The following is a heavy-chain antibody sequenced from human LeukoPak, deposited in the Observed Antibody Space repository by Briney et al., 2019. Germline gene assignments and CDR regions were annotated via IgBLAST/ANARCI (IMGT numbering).Heavy chain of an antibody. J-gene: IGHJ4*02. D-gene: IGHD6-13*01. CDR1: GGTFSSYA. CDR2: IIPILGIA. Sequence: SVKVSCKASGGTFSSYAISWVRQAPGQGLEWMGRIIPILGIANYAQKFQDRVTITADKSTSTAYMELSSLGSEDTAVYYCARTPSTAAGTNHFDYWGQGTLVTVSS. V-gene: IGHV1-69*04. CDR3: ARTPSTAAGTNHFDY.